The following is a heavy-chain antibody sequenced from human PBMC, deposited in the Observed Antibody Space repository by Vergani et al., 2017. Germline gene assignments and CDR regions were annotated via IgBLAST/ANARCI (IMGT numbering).Heavy chain of an antibody. D-gene: IGHD3-22*01. Sequence: QVQLQQWGAGLLKPSETLSLTCAVYGGSFSGYYWSWIRQPPGKGLEWIGEINHSGSTNYNPSLKSRVTISVDTSKNQFSLKLSSVTAADTAVYYCARQADYYDSSGYYYYYYYMDVWGKGTTVTVSS. CDR3: ARQADYYDSSGYYYYYYYMDV. J-gene: IGHJ6*03. CDR1: GGSFSGYY. V-gene: IGHV4-34*01. CDR2: INHSGST.